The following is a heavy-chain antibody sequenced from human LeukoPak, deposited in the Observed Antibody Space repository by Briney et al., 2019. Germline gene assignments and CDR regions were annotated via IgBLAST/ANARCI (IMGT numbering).Heavy chain of an antibody. CDR3: ASQYPDYVARTVDY. CDR1: GGSISSSSYY. CDR2: IYYSGST. V-gene: IGHV4-39*01. J-gene: IGHJ4*02. Sequence: SETLSLTCTVSGGSISSSSYYWGWIRQPPGKGLEWIGSIYYSGSTYYNPSLKSRVTISVDTSKNQFSLKLSSVTAADTAVYYCASQYPDYVARTVDYWGQGTLVTVSS. D-gene: IGHD4-17*01.